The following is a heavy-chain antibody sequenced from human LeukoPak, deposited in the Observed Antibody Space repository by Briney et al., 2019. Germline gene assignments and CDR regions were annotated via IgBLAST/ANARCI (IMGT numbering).Heavy chain of an antibody. J-gene: IGHJ6*03. CDR1: GFTFDDYA. V-gene: IGHV3-9*01. CDR2: ISWNSGSI. D-gene: IGHD7-27*01. Sequence: GRSLRLSCAASGFTFDDYAMHWVRQAPGKGLEWVSGISWNSGSIGYADSVKGRFTISRDNAKNSLYLQMNSLRAEDTALYYRAKDLTGDYYYYMDVWGKGTTVTVSS. CDR3: AKDLTGDYYYYMDV.